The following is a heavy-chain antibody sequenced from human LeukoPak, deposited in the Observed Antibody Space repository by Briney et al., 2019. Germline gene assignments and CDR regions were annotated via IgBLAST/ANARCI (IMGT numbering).Heavy chain of an antibody. Sequence: GGSLRLSCAASGFTFSSYGMHWVRQAPGKGLEWVAVIWYGGSNKYYADSVKGRFTISRDNSKNTLYLQMNSLRAEDTAVYYCAKANCGGDCSFDYWGQGIMVTVSS. CDR3: AKANCGGDCSFDY. CDR1: GFTFSSYG. J-gene: IGHJ4*02. D-gene: IGHD2-21*02. CDR2: IWYGGSNK. V-gene: IGHV3-30*02.